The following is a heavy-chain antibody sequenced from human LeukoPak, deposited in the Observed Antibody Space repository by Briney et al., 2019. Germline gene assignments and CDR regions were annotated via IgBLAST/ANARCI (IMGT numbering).Heavy chain of an antibody. D-gene: IGHD3-9*01. Sequence: SETLSLTCTVSGGSISSSSYYWGWIRQPPGKGLEWIGSIYYSGSTYYNPSLKSRVTISVDTSKNQFSLKLSSVTAADTAVYYCARERYFDWFAFDYWGQGTLVTVSS. V-gene: IGHV4-39*07. CDR2: IYYSGST. CDR1: GGSISSSSYY. CDR3: ARERYFDWFAFDY. J-gene: IGHJ4*02.